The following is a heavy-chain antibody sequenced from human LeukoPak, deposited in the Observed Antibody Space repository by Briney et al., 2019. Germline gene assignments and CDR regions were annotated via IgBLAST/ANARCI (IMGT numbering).Heavy chain of an antibody. CDR3: ARGFKHIVVVTAMDDHYYYGMDV. V-gene: IGHV3-48*03. CDR1: GFTFSSYE. CDR2: ISSSGSTI. Sequence: GGSLRLSCAASGFTFSSYEMNWVRQAPGKGLEWVSYISSSGSTIYYADSVKGRFTISRDNAKNSLYLQMNSLRAEDTAVYYCARGFKHIVVVTAMDDHYYYGMDVWGQGTTVTVSS. D-gene: IGHD2-21*02. J-gene: IGHJ6*02.